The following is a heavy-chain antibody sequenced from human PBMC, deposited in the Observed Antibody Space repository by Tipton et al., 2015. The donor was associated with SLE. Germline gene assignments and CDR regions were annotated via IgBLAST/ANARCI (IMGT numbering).Heavy chain of an antibody. D-gene: IGHD3-10*01. CDR2: IRNSGDTT. CDR3: AKAGLNYCGDY. CDR1: GFTFSSYA. V-gene: IGHV3-23*01. Sequence: SLRLSCAASGFTFSSYAMSWVRQAPAKGLAWVSSIRNSGDTTYYADAVTGRFTISRDNSKNTLYLQMNRLRAEGTARYYCAKAGLNYCGDYWGQGTLVAVSS. J-gene: IGHJ4*02.